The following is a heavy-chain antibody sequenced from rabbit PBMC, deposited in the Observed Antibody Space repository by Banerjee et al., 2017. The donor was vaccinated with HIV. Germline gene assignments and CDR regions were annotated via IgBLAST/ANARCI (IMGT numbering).Heavy chain of an antibody. V-gene: IGHV1S40*01. CDR3: AREGNGGVGYAL. Sequence: QSLEESGGDLVKPGASLTLTCKASGFTLSSYWMCWVRQAPGKGLEWIGCIYTGNGVTYYASWAKGRFTISKTSSTTVTLQMTSLAAADTATYFCAREGNGGVGYALWGPGTLVTVS. CDR1: GFTLSSYW. CDR2: IYTGNGVT. J-gene: IGHJ4*01. D-gene: IGHD6-1*01.